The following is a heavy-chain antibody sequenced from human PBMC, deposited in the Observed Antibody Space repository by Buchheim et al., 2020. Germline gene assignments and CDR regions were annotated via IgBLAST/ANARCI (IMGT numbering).Heavy chain of an antibody. CDR1: GGTFSSYA. CDR2: IIPIFGTA. D-gene: IGHD2-15*01. V-gene: IGHV1-69*01. CDR3: ARVGVGYCSGGSCYSVRFYYYGMDV. Sequence: QVQLVQSGAEVKKPGSSVKVSCKASGGTFSSYAISWVRQAPGQGLEWMGGIIPIFGTANYAQKFQGRVTITADQSTSTAYMELSSLRSEDTAVYYCARVGVGYCSGGSCYSVRFYYYGMDVWGQGTT. J-gene: IGHJ6*02.